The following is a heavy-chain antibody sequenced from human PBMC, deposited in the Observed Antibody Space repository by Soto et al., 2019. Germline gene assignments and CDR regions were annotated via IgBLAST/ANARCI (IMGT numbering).Heavy chain of an antibody. Sequence: ASVKVSCKASGYTFTSYGISWVRQAPGQGLEWMGWISAYNGNTNYAQKQQGRVTMTTDTSTSTAYMELRSLRSDDTAVYYCARNLFSYYDYFWVSYRSGGARTDYYYYYYMDVWGKGTTVTVSS. CDR3: ARNLFSYYDYFWVSYRSGGARTDYYYYYYMDV. CDR1: GYTFTSYG. V-gene: IGHV1-18*01. J-gene: IGHJ6*03. CDR2: ISAYNGNT. D-gene: IGHD3-16*02.